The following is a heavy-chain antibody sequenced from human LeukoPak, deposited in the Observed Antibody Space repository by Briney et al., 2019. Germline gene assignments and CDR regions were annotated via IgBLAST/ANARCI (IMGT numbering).Heavy chain of an antibody. J-gene: IGHJ3*02. V-gene: IGHV3-9*01. CDR3: AKDINVLTMVRGADAFDI. CDR1: GFTFDDYA. D-gene: IGHD3-10*01. Sequence: PGGSLRLSCAASGFTFDDYAMHWVRQAPGKGLEWVSGISWNSGSIGYADSVKGRFTISRDNAKNSLYLQMNSLRAEDTALYYCAKDINVLTMVRGADAFDIWGQGTMVTVSS. CDR2: ISWNSGSI.